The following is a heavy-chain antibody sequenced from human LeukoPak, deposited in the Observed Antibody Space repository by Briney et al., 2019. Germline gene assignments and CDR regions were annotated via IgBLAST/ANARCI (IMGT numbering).Heavy chain of an antibody. CDR1: GFTFGDYG. CDR2: SNWDAGST. Sequence: PGGSLRLSCAASGFTFGDYGMSWVRQAPGKGLEWVSGSNWDAGSTGYGDSVKGRFTISRDNVKNFLYLQMDSLRAEDTALYYCARAQTYGDYGLLIDFWGQGTLVTVSS. V-gene: IGHV3-20*04. D-gene: IGHD4-17*01. J-gene: IGHJ4*02. CDR3: ARAQTYGDYGLLIDF.